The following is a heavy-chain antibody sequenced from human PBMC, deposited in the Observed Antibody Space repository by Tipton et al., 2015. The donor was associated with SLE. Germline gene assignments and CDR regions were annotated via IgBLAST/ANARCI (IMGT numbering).Heavy chain of an antibody. CDR3: AYGDYKGETHYYYYGMDV. V-gene: IGHV1-18*01. CDR2: ISVYNGNT. J-gene: IGHJ6*02. CDR1: GYTFSSYG. Sequence: QVQLVQSGAEVKKPGASVKVSCKASGYTFSSYGISWVRQAPGQGLEWMGWISVYNGNTNYAQKLQGRVTMTTDTTTSTAYMDLRSLRSDDTAVYYCAYGDYKGETHYYYYGMDVWGQGTTVTVSS. D-gene: IGHD4-17*01.